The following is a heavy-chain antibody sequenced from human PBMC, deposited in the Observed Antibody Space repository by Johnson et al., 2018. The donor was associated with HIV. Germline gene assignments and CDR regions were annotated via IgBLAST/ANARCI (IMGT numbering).Heavy chain of an antibody. V-gene: IGHV3-30*04. Sequence: VQLVESGGGVVQPGRSLRLSCAASGFTFSSYAMHWVRQAPGKGLEWVAVISYDGSNKYYADSVRGRFTISRDNSKNTLYLQMNSLRAEDTVVYYCARDGHGIWENAAFDIWGLGTMVTVSS. CDR3: ARDGHGIWENAAFDI. CDR1: GFTFSSYA. D-gene: IGHD1-26*01. J-gene: IGHJ3*02. CDR2: ISYDGSNK.